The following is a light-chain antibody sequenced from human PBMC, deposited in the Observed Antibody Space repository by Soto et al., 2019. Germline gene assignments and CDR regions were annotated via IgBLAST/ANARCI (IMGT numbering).Light chain of an antibody. CDR2: AVS. Sequence: EIVLTQSPGTLSLSPGERATLSCRASQTVTSSYLLWYQQKPGQAPRLLIYAVSTRATGIPDRFSGSGSGTDFTLTISKLEPEDFAFYYCQQYGSSPYTFGQGTNLEIK. J-gene: IGKJ2*01. CDR1: QTVTSSY. CDR3: QQYGSSPYT. V-gene: IGKV3-20*01.